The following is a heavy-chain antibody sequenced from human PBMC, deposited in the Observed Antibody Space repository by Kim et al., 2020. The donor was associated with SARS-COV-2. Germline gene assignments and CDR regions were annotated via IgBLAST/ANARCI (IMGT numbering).Heavy chain of an antibody. CDR3: ARDRRATSGGSGPDY. J-gene: IGHJ4*02. Sequence: SETLSLTCTVSGGSISSSSYYWDWIRQPPGKRLEWIGSIYYSGSTYYNPSLKSRVTISVDTSKNQFSLKLSSVTAADTAVYYCARDRRATSGGSGPDYWGQGTLVTVSS. CDR2: IYYSGST. D-gene: IGHD2-15*01. CDR1: GGSISSSSYY. V-gene: IGHV4-39*07.